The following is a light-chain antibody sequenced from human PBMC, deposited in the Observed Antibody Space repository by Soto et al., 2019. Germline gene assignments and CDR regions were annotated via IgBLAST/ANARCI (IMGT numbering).Light chain of an antibody. CDR1: SSDVWSHNL. CDR3: TSYTTSNTYV. CDR2: DVS. Sequence: QSALTQPASVSGSPGQSITISCTGTSSDVWSHNLVSWYQQHPGKAPKLMIYDVSNRPSGVSYRFSGSKSGDTASLTISGLQAEDEADYYCTSYTTSNTYVFGNGTKVTVL. J-gene: IGLJ1*01. V-gene: IGLV2-14*02.